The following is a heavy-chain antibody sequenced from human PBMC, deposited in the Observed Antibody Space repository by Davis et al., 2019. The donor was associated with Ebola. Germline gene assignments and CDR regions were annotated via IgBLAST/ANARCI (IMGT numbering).Heavy chain of an antibody. D-gene: IGHD1-26*01. CDR3: ASPPGIA. CDR1: GFTFSSYS. V-gene: IGHV3-21*01. Sequence: GESLKISCAASGFTFSSYSMNWVRQAPGKGLEWVSSISSSSSYIYYADSVKGRFTISRDNAKNSLYLQMNSLRAEDTAVYYCASPPGIALGQGTLVTVSS. J-gene: IGHJ5*02. CDR2: ISSSSSYI.